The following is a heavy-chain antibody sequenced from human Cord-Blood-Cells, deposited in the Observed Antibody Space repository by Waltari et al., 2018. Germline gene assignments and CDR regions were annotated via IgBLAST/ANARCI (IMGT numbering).Heavy chain of an antibody. CDR3: ARGCSSTSCYDY. D-gene: IGHD2-2*01. J-gene: IGHJ4*02. V-gene: IGHV3-21*01. Sequence: EVQLVESGGGLVKPGGSLRLSCPGSAFTLRSYSMNWVRPAPGKGLEWVSSISSSSSYIYYVDSVKGRFTISRDNAKNSLYLQMNSLRAEDTAVYYCARGCSSTSCYDYWGQGTLVTVSS. CDR2: ISSSSSYI. CDR1: AFTLRSYS.